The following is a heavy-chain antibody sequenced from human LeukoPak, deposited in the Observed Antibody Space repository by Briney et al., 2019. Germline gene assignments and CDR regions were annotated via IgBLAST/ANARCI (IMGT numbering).Heavy chain of an antibody. D-gene: IGHD2-15*01. CDR2: IYYSGST. CDR3: ARLPYCSGGACHSVDY. J-gene: IGHJ4*02. V-gene: IGHV4-59*08. CDR1: GGSISTYF. Sequence: PSETLSLTCTVSGGSISTYFWNWIRQPPGKGLGWIGYIYYSGSTNYNPSLKSRVTISVDTSKNQFSLKLSSVTAADTAVYYCARLPYCSGGACHSVDYWGQGTLVTVSS.